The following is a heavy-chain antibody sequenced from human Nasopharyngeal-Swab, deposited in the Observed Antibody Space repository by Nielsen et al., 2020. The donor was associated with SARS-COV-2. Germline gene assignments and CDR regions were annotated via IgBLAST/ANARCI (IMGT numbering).Heavy chain of an antibody. D-gene: IGHD2-2*01. CDR3: ARSMYCSSTSCRYYFDY. Sequence: SCTVSGGSFSSAGYFWTWIRQHPGKGLEWIGYIYYSGSTYYNPSLKSRVTISVDTSKNHFSLKLSSVTAADTAVYFCARSMYCSSTSCRYYFDYWGQGTLGTVSS. V-gene: IGHV4-31*02. J-gene: IGHJ4*02. CDR2: IYYSGST. CDR1: GGSFSSAGYF.